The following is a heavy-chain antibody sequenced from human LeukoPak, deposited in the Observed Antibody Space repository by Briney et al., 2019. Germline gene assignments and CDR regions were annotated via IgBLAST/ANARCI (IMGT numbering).Heavy chain of an antibody. CDR1: GYSFTTYW. D-gene: IGHD3-16*01. CDR2: IYPGDSDT. CDR3: ARHKKKSYDDNYFAY. Sequence: GESLKISCKASGYSFTTYWIGWVRQMPGKGLEWMGIIYPGDSDTRYSPSFQGQVSISADKSISTAYLQWGSLKASDTAMYYCARHKKKSYDDNYFAYWGQGTLVTVSS. J-gene: IGHJ4*02. V-gene: IGHV5-51*01.